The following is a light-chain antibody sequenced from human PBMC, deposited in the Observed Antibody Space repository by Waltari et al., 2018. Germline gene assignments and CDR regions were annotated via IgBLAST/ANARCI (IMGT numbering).Light chain of an antibody. J-gene: IGLJ2*01. CDR1: TRPVGFYDY. CDR3: SSYAGIRKLV. V-gene: IGLV2-8*01. CDR2: EVT. Sequence: QSALTQPPSASGSPGQSVTISCTRTTRPVGFYDYVSWSQQHPGKAPRLIIFEVTNRPSGVPDRFSGSKSGTTASLTVSGLQTEDEGDYYCSSYAGIRKLVFGGGTKLTVL.